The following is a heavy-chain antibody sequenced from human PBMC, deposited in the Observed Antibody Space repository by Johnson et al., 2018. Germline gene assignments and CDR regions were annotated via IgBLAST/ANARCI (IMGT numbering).Heavy chain of an antibody. CDR3: ARGPEYCSGGSCYSAFYYYYMDV. J-gene: IGHJ6*03. V-gene: IGHV1-8*02. CDR2: MNPNRGNT. CDR1: GGTFSSYA. Sequence: QVQLVQAGAEVKKPGSSVKVSCKASGGTFSSYAINWVRQATGQGLEWMGWMNPNRGNTGYAQKLQGRVTMTRNTSTSTAYMELSSLRSEDAAVYYCARGPEYCSGGSCYSAFYYYYMDVWGKGTTVTVSS. D-gene: IGHD2-15*01.